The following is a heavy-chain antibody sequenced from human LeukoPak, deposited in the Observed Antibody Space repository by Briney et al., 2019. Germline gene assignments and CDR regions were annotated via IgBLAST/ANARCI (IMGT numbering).Heavy chain of an antibody. CDR3: ARGRERQRWLQYEAYYFDY. CDR1: GFTLSSYW. D-gene: IGHD5-24*01. V-gene: IGHV3-7*04. Sequence: PGGSRRLSCAASGFTLSSYWMSWVRQAPGKGREWVGNIKQDGSEKYCVDSVKGRFTISRDNAKNSLYLQMKSLRAEGTAVYYCARGRERQRWLQYEAYYFDYWGQGTLVTVSS. CDR2: IKQDGSEK. J-gene: IGHJ4*02.